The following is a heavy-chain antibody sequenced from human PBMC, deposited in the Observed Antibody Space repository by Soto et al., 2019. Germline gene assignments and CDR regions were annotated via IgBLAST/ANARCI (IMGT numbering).Heavy chain of an antibody. V-gene: IGHV4-59*01. J-gene: IGHJ6*02. CDR1: GGSISSYY. CDR3: ARKSAVNSYYGMDV. Sequence: TSETLSLTCTVSGGSISSYYWSWIRQPPGKGLEWIGYSGSTNYNPSLKSRVTISVDTSKNQFSLKLNSVTAADTAVYYCARKSAVNSYYGMDVWGQGTTVTVSS. CDR2: SGST. D-gene: IGHD2-2*01.